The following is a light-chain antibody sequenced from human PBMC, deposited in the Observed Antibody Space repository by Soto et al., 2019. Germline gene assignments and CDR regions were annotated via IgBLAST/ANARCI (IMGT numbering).Light chain of an antibody. CDR1: QSVAGSY. V-gene: IGKV3-20*01. CDR2: AAS. Sequence: EVLLTLSLVTLSLSPGEGATLSCRASQSVAGSYLAWYQQKPGRTPRLLIYAASNRATGIPDRFSGSGSGTDFTLTINRLEAEDSAVYYCQQYGASPPYTFGQRTKADIK. J-gene: IGKJ2*01. CDR3: QQYGASPPYT.